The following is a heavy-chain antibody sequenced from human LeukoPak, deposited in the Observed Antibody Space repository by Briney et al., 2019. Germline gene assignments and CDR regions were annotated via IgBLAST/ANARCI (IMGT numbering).Heavy chain of an antibody. D-gene: IGHD6-19*01. CDR2: INSRSTTL. J-gene: IGHJ4*02. Sequence: PGGSLRLSCAASGFTFTYYHMHWVRQAQGNGLEWVSYINSRSTTLYYADSVKGRFTISRDNAMNSLYLEINSLRAEDTAVYYCARGTYSSGWLEFSDFDFWGQGILVTVSS. CDR3: ARGTYSSGWLEFSDFDF. V-gene: IGHV3-48*01. CDR1: GFTFTYYH.